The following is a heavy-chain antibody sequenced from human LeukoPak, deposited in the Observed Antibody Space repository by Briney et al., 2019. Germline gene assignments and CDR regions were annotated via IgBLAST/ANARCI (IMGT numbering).Heavy chain of an antibody. CDR1: GFTFSSYD. V-gene: IGHV3-13*01. CDR3: ARARGRLSPFDY. CDR2: IGTAGDT. D-gene: IGHD3-10*01. J-gene: IGHJ4*02. Sequence: GGSLRLSCAASGFTFSSYDMHWVRQATGKGLEWVSAIGTAGDTYYPGSVKGRFTISRDNSKNTLYLQMNSLRAEDTAVYYCARARGRLSPFDYWGQGTLVTVSS.